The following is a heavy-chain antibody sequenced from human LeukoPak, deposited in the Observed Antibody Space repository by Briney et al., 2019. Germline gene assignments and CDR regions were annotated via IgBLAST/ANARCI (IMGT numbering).Heavy chain of an antibody. CDR3: ARDYDSSGHASFGY. J-gene: IGHJ4*02. CDR2: ISAYNGNT. Sequence: ASVKVSCKASGYTFTSYGISWVRQAPGQGLEWMGWISAYNGNTNYAQKLQGRVTMTTDTSTSTAYMELRSLRSADTAVYYCARDYDSSGHASFGYWGQGTLVTVSS. CDR1: GYTFTSYG. D-gene: IGHD3-22*01. V-gene: IGHV1-18*01.